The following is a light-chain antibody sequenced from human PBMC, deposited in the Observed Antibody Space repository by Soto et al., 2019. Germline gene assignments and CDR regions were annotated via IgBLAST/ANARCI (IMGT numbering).Light chain of an antibody. CDR1: QSISSY. CDR3: QQSYSTPPWT. Sequence: DIQMTQSPSSLSASVGDRVTITCRASQSISSYLNWYQQKPGKAPKLLIYAAPSLQSGVPSRFSGSGSGTDFTLTISSLQPEDFATYYCQQSYSTPPWTFGQGTKVDTK. J-gene: IGKJ1*01. CDR2: AAP. V-gene: IGKV1-39*01.